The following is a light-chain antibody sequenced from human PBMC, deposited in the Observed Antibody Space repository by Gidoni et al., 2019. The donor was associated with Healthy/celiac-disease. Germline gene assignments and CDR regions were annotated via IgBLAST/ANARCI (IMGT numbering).Light chain of an antibody. CDR2: DAS. J-gene: IGKJ5*01. V-gene: IGKV3D-20*01. CDR1: QSVTRRY. Sequence: IFLTQSPATLSLSPGERATLSCGARQSVTRRYLAWYQQKPGLARRLLIYDASSSATGSPDRVRGSGSGTDFTLTISRLQPEDFALYYWQQYGSSPITFGQGTRVEIK. CDR3: QQYGSSPIT.